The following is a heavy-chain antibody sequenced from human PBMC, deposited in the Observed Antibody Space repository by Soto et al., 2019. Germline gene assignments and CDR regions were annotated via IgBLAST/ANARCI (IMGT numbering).Heavy chain of an antibody. CDR3: GLEPTGTGGFDY. J-gene: IGHJ4*02. V-gene: IGHV1-2*02. D-gene: IGHD7-27*01. CDR2: IDLDSRNT. CDR1: GHTFTGHH. Sequence: QVQLVQSGAEVKKPGASVKVSCKASGHTFTGHHMHWVRQAPGQGFAWMGYIDLDSRNTRYAQKFQGRVTTTRDTSITTAYMELSGLRSDDTAVYYCGLEPTGTGGFDYWGQVTLVTVSS.